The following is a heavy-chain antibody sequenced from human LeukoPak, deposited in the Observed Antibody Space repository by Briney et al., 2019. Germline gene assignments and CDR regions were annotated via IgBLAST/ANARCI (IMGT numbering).Heavy chain of an antibody. D-gene: IGHD2-15*01. CDR1: GYTFTDYY. V-gene: IGHV1-2*02. CDR3: AGEYCSGGSCRQGFDY. J-gene: IGHJ4*02. CDR2: INPNSGDT. Sequence: ASVTVSCKASGYTFTDYYMHWVRQAPGQGLEWMGWINPNSGDTNHAQKFQGRVTLTRDTSISTAYMELSGLRSDDSAVYYCAGEYCSGGSCRQGFDYWGQATLVTVSS.